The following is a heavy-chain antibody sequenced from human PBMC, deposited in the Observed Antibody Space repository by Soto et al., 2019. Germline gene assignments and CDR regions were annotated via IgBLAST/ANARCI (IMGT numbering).Heavy chain of an antibody. CDR3: AREKPYSSSWYHDY. CDR2: FFIGGNT. CDR1: GGSISSSTYY. Sequence: SETLSLTCTVSGGSISSSTYYWGWMRQPPGKGLEWIASFFIGGNTYYNPSLKSRVTISLDTSKSQFSLRLTSVTAADTAVYYCAREKPYSSSWYHDYWGQGTLVTVSS. J-gene: IGHJ4*02. V-gene: IGHV4-39*07. D-gene: IGHD6-13*01.